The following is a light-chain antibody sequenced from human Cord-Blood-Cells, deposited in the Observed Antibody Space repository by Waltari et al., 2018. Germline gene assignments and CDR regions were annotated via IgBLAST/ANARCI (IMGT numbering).Light chain of an antibody. Sequence: DIQMTQSPSSLSASVGDRVTLTCRARQSISSYLNWYQQKPGKAPKLLIYSASSLQSGVPLRFSGSGSGTDFTLTISSLQPEDFATYYCQQSYSTPVTFGPGTKVDIK. V-gene: IGKV1-39*01. CDR2: SAS. J-gene: IGKJ3*01. CDR1: QSISSY. CDR3: QQSYSTPVT.